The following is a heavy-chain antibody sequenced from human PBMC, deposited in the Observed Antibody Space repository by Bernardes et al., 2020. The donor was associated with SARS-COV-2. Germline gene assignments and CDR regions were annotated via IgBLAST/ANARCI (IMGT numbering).Heavy chain of an antibody. Sequence: GGSLRLSCAASGFTFSSYSMNWVRQAPGKGLEWVSSISSSSSYIYYADSVKGRFTISRDNSKNTLYLQMNSLRAEDTAVYYCARDAYYYDSSGYYYGPYYYYGMDVWGQGTTVTVSS. CDR3: ARDAYYYDSSGYYYGPYYYYGMDV. CDR1: GFTFSSYS. V-gene: IGHV3-21*01. J-gene: IGHJ6*02. D-gene: IGHD3-22*01. CDR2: ISSSSSYI.